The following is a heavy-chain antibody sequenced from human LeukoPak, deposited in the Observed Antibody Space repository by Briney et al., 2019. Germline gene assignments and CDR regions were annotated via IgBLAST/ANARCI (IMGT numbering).Heavy chain of an antibody. CDR2: LYPGDSDT. Sequence: GECLKISCQGAGYSVTSYCMGWVRQMHGKGLEWRGFLYPGDSDTRYSPSFQGQVAISADKSIRTAYLKWSSLKASDTAMYYCARQGMYDSSGYYYVGYDYFDYWGQGTLVTVSS. CDR3: ARQGMYDSSGYYYVGYDYFDY. D-gene: IGHD3-22*01. J-gene: IGHJ4*02. CDR1: GYSVTSYC. V-gene: IGHV5-51*01.